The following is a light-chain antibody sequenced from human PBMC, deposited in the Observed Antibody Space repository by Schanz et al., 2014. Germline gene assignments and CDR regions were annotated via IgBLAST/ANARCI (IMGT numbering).Light chain of an antibody. CDR3: QQYGSSPQGT. Sequence: EIVLTQSPATLSVSPGEGATLTCRASESVSGYLAWYQQKPGQAPRLLIYGASSRATGIPDRFSGSGSGTDFTLTISRLEPEDFAVYYCQQYGSSPQGTFGPGTKVDIK. CDR2: GAS. V-gene: IGKV3-20*01. J-gene: IGKJ3*01. CDR1: ESVSGY.